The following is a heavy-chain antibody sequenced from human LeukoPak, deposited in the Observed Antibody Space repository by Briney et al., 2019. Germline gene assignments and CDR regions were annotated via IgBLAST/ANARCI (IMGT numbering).Heavy chain of an antibody. J-gene: IGHJ4*02. Sequence: ASVKVSCKASGYTFTGYYMHWVRQAPGQGLEWMGWINPNSGGTNYAQKFQGRVTMTRDTSISTAYMELSRLRSDDTAVYYCARTRPRDYYDSSGYYYRSSQSFDYWGQGTLVTVSS. CDR2: INPNSGGT. D-gene: IGHD3-22*01. CDR1: GYTFTGYY. CDR3: ARTRPRDYYDSSGYYYRSSQSFDY. V-gene: IGHV1-2*02.